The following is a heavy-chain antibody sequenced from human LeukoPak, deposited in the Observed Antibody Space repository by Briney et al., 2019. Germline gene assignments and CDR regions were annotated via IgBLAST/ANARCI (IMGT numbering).Heavy chain of an antibody. J-gene: IGHJ6*02. CDR3: ARDSQGIAVAGPYYYYGMDV. Sequence: PVASVKVSCKASGGTFSSYAISWVRQAPGQGLEWMGGIIPIFGTANYAQKFQGRVTITADESTSTAYMELSSLRSEDTAVYYCARDSQGIAVAGPYYYYGMDVWGQGTTVTVSS. CDR1: GGTFSSYA. V-gene: IGHV1-69*13. CDR2: IIPIFGTA. D-gene: IGHD6-13*01.